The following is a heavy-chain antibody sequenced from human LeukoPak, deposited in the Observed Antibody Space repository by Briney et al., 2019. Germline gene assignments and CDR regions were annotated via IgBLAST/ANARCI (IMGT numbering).Heavy chain of an antibody. J-gene: IGHJ4*02. CDR1: GYTFTGYY. D-gene: IGHD6-13*01. Sequence: ASVKVSCKASGYTFTGYYMHWVRQAPGQGLEWMGWINPNSGGTNYAQKFQGRVTMTRDTSISTAYMELSSLRSEDTAVYYCAALYSSSHSLDYWGQGTLVTVSS. CDR2: INPNSGGT. V-gene: IGHV1-2*02. CDR3: AALYSSSHSLDY.